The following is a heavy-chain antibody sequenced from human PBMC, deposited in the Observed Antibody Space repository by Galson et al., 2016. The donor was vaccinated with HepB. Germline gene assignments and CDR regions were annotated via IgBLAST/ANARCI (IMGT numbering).Heavy chain of an antibody. CDR2: IYHVGST. CDR3: ARQIFRGTSAGTLGWFHP. D-gene: IGHD6-13*01. CDR1: GGSIDNSDYN. V-gene: IGHV4-39*01. Sequence: SETLSLTCTVSGGSIDNSDYNWAWIRQPPGKRLEWIGSIYHVGSTFYIPSLKTRVMLSIDTSKNQFYLDLRSVTAADTAVYYCARQIFRGTSAGTLGWFHPWGQGTLGIVSS. J-gene: IGHJ5*01.